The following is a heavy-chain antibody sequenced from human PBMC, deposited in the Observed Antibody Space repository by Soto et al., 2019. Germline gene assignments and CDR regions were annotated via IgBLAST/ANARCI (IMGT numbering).Heavy chain of an antibody. CDR2: IYYSGST. V-gene: IGHV4-59*01. CDR1: GGSISSYY. Sequence: PSETLSLTCTVSGGSISSYYWSWIRQPPGKGLEWIGYIYYSGSTNYNPSLKSRVTISVDTSKNQFSLKLSSVTAADTAVYYCARTMPYAYYWLDPWGQGTLVTVSS. D-gene: IGHD1-26*01. CDR3: ARTMPYAYYWLDP. J-gene: IGHJ5*02.